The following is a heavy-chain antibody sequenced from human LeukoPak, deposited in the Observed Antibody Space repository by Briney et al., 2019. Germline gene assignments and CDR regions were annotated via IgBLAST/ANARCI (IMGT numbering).Heavy chain of an antibody. V-gene: IGHV3-15*01. CDR1: GFTFSSYS. Sequence: GGSLRLSCTASGFTFSSYSMNWVRQAPGKGLEWVGRIKSKTDGGTTDYAAPVKGRFTISRDDSKNTLYLQMNSLKTEDTAVYYCTTTVAPYYFDYWGQGTLVTVSS. J-gene: IGHJ4*02. CDR3: TTTVAPYYFDY. D-gene: IGHD6-19*01. CDR2: IKSKTDGGTT.